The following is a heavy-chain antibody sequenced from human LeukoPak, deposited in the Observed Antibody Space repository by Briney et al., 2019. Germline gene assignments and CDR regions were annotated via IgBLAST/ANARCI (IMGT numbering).Heavy chain of an antibody. D-gene: IGHD6-19*01. CDR3: ARDKVGSGWYDY. Sequence: NPSETLSLTCTVSGGSISNYYWSWIRQPPGKGLECIGYMYYSGSANYNPSLKSRVTISVDTSKNQSSLKLSSVTAADTAVYYCARDKVGSGWYDYWGQGTLVTVSS. CDR2: MYYSGSA. CDR1: GGSISNYY. J-gene: IGHJ4*02. V-gene: IGHV4-59*01.